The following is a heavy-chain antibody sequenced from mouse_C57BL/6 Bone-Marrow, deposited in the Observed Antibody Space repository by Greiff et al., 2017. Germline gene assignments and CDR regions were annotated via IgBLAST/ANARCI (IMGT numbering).Heavy chain of an antibody. CDR3: SYTFGY. J-gene: IGHJ4*01. CDR2: IDPSDSDT. V-gene: IGHV1-52*01. CDR1: GYTFTSYW. Sequence: QVQLQQPGAELVRPGSSVKLSCKASGYTFTSYWMHWVKQRPIQGLEWIGNIDPSDSDTHYNQKFKDKATLTVDKSSSTAYMQLSSLTSEDSAVYYCSYTFGYWGQGTSVTVSS.